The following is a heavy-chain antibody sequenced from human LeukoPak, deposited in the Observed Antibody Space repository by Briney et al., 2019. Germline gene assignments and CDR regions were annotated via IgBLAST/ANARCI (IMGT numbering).Heavy chain of an antibody. J-gene: IGHJ3*02. Sequence: GESLKISCKGSGYSFTTYWIGWVRQMPGKGLEWMGMIYPGDSETRYSPSFQGQVTISVDKSISTAYVQWSSLKASDTAMYYCARHGPCGSGSYSIDIWGQGTMVTVSS. CDR1: GYSFTTYW. CDR3: ARHGPCGSGSYSIDI. D-gene: IGHD3-10*01. V-gene: IGHV5-51*01. CDR2: IYPGDSET.